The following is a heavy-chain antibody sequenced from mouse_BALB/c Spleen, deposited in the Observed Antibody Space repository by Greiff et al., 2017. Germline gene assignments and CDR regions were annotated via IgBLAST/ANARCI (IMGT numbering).Heavy chain of an antibody. CDR1: GFTFSSYA. J-gene: IGHJ1*01. CDR3: ARGRYFDV. CDR2: ISSGGSYT. Sequence: EVQVVESGGGLVKPGGSLKLSCAASGFTFSSYAMSWVRQSPEKRLEWVAEISSGGSYTYYPDTVTGRFTISRDNAKNTLYLEMSSLRSEDTAMYYCARGRYFDVWGAGTTVTVSS. V-gene: IGHV5-9-4*01.